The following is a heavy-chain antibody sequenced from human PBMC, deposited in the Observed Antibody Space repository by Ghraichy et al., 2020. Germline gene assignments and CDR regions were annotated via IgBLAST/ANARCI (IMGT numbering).Heavy chain of an antibody. J-gene: IGHJ3*02. CDR1: GYSFTSYW. CDR2: IFPGDSDT. D-gene: IGHD1-1*01. CDR3: ARAAPGATLASDAFDI. V-gene: IGHV5-51*01. Sequence: GESLNISCKGSGYSFTSYWIGWVRQMPGKGLEWMGIIFPGDSDTRYSPSFQGQVTISADKSIRTAYLQWSSLKASDTAIYYCARAAPGATLASDAFDIWGQGTVVTVSS.